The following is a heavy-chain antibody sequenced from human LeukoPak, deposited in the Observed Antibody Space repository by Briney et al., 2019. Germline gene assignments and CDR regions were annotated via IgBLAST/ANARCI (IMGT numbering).Heavy chain of an antibody. CDR3: ARGYYDSSGYYRYGNWFDP. CDR2: IYTSGST. D-gene: IGHD3-22*01. Sequence: SEALSLTCTVSGGSISSYYWSWLRQPAGQGLEWIGRIYTSGSTNYNPSLKSRVTISVDKSKNQFSLKLSSVTAADTAVYYCARGYYDSSGYYRYGNWFDPWGQGTLVTVSS. CDR1: GGSISSYY. V-gene: IGHV4-4*07. J-gene: IGHJ5*02.